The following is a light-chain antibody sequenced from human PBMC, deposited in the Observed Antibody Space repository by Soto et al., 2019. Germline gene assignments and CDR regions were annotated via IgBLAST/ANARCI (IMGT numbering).Light chain of an antibody. CDR1: QSVRSSF. Sequence: EIVLTQSPGTLSLSPGERVTLSCRASQSVRSSFLAWYQQKPGQAPRLLIYGASSRATGIPDRFSGSGSGTDFTLTISRLEPEDFAVYYCQQYGSSPVAFGQGTRVEI. CDR3: QQYGSSPVA. J-gene: IGKJ1*01. V-gene: IGKV3-20*01. CDR2: GAS.